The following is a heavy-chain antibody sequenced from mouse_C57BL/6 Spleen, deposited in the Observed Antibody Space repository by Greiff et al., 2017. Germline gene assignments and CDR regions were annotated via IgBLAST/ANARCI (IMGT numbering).Heavy chain of an antibody. V-gene: IGHV7-3*01. Sequence: EVKLMESGGGLVQPGGSLSLSCAASGFTFTDYYMSWVRQPPGKALEWLGFIRNKANGYTTEYSASVKGRFTISRDNSQSILYLQMNALRAEDSATYYCARFYGRDFDYWGQGTTLTVSS. CDR2: IRNKANGYTT. CDR1: GFTFTDYY. CDR3: ARFYGRDFDY. J-gene: IGHJ2*01. D-gene: IGHD1-1*01.